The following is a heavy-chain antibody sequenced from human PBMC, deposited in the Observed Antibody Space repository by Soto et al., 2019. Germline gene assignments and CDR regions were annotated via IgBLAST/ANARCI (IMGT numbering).Heavy chain of an antibody. D-gene: IGHD3-10*01. CDR1: GGSFSSYF. CDR3: ARDVRRRGAFDV. Sequence: WETLSLTCIVSGGSFSSYFWTWIRQPPGKGLEWLGYSYSGGITNYNPSLKSRVTISLDTSKNQFSLRLDSVTAADTALYFCARDVRRRGAFDVWGLGTIVTVSS. V-gene: IGHV4-59*01. J-gene: IGHJ3*01. CDR2: SYSGGIT.